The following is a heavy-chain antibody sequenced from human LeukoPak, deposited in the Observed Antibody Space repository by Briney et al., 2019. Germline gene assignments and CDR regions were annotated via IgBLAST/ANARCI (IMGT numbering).Heavy chain of an antibody. Sequence: SETLSLTCTVSGGSISSSSYYWGWIRQPPGKGLEWIGSIYYSGSTYYNPSLKSRVTISVDTSKNQFSLKLSSVTAADTAVYYCATSAAAGTIFDYWGQGTLVTVSS. D-gene: IGHD6-13*01. V-gene: IGHV4-39*07. CDR1: GGSISSSSYY. CDR3: ATSAAAGTIFDY. J-gene: IGHJ4*02. CDR2: IYYSGST.